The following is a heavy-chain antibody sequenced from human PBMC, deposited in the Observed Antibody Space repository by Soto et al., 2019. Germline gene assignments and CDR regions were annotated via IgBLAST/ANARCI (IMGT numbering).Heavy chain of an antibody. V-gene: IGHV4-61*08. CDR3: AREADVGIFEW. CDR2: ICCSGST. CDR1: GDSVSRADSY. J-gene: IGHJ4*02. Sequence: SETLSLTCTVSGDSVSRADSYWSWIRQPPGKGLEWIGYICCSGSTEYNPSLRGRVVISVDTSKNQLSLKLSTVTAADTAVYFCAREADVGIFEWWGQGTLVTVSS. D-gene: IGHD2-21*01.